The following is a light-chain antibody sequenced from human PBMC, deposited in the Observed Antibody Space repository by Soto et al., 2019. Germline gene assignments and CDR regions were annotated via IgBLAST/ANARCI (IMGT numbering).Light chain of an antibody. CDR3: QQYGSSPWT. V-gene: IGKV3-20*01. Sequence: DIVLTQSPGTLYLSPGERATLSCRASQSVSSFLAWYQQKGGQAPRLLIYGASSRATGITARFSGSGSGTDFTVTISRLEPEDFAVYYCQQYGSSPWTCGQGTKVEI. CDR1: QSVSSF. J-gene: IGKJ1*01. CDR2: GAS.